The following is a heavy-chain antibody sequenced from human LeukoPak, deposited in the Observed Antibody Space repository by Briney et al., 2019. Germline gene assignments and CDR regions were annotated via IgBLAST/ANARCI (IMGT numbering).Heavy chain of an antibody. CDR1: GYTFTGYY. CDR2: INPNSGGT. Sequence: ASVKVSCKASGYTFTGYYMHWVRQAPGQGLEWMGWINPNSGGTNYAQKFQGRVTMTRDTSISTAYMELSRLRSDDTAVYYCARDRRYYYGSGSYYLDYWGQGTLVTVSS. V-gene: IGHV1-2*02. J-gene: IGHJ4*02. D-gene: IGHD3-10*01. CDR3: ARDRRYYYGSGSYYLDY.